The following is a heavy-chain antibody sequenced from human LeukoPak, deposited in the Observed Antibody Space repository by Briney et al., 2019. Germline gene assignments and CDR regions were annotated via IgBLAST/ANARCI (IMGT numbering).Heavy chain of an antibody. CDR3: AKDPRDHSYGWNWRYFDY. J-gene: IGHJ4*02. CDR1: GFTFSSYW. D-gene: IGHD5-18*01. CDR2: INSDGSST. Sequence: PGGSLRLSCAASGFTFSSYWMHWVRQAPGKGLVWVSRINSDGSSTSYADSVKGRFTISRDNAKNSLYLQMNSLRAEDTAVYYCAKDPRDHSYGWNWRYFDYWGQGTLVTVSA. V-gene: IGHV3-74*01.